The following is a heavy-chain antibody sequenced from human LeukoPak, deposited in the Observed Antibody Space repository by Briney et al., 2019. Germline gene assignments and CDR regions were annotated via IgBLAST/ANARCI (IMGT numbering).Heavy chain of an antibody. CDR1: GFTFSSYA. Sequence: GGSLRLSCAASGFTFSSYAMSWVRQATGKGLEWVSAIGIAGDTYYPGSVKGRFTISRENVKNSLYLQMNSLRAEDTAVYYCARRGSGSGYYFDYWGQGTLVTVSS. D-gene: IGHD6-19*01. V-gene: IGHV3-13*01. CDR2: IGIAGDT. J-gene: IGHJ4*02. CDR3: ARRGSGSGYYFDY.